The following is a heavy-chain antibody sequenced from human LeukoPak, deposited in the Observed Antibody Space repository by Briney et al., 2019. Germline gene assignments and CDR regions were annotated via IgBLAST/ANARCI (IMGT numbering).Heavy chain of an antibody. CDR1: GFTFSSYG. J-gene: IGHJ4*02. CDR3: ARGTRILTGYYFDY. D-gene: IGHD3-9*01. CDR2: IWYDGSNK. V-gene: IGHV3-33*08. Sequence: GRSLRLSCAASGFTFSSYGMHWVRQAPGKGLEWVAVIWYDGSNKYYADSVKGRFTISRDNSKNALYLQMNSLRAEDTAVYYCARGTRILTGYYFDYWGQGTLVTVSS.